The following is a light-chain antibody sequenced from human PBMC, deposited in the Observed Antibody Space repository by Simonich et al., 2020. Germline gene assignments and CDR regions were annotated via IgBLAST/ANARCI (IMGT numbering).Light chain of an antibody. J-gene: IGLJ3*02. CDR2: KDS. V-gene: IGLV3-27*01. CDR3: YSAADNNLRV. CDR1: EQAKKY. Sequence: SYELTQPSSVSVSPGQTARITCSGDEQAKKYARWFQQKPGEAPVLVINKDSERPSGIPEPFSGYSSGTTVTLTISGAQVEDEADYYCYSAADNNLRVFGGGTKLTVL.